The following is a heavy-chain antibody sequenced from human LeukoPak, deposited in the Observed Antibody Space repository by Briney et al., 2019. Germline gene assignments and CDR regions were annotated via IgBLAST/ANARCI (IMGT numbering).Heavy chain of an antibody. CDR3: ARARGDIVVVSAAIVVTRRENWFDP. V-gene: IGHV4-34*01. Sequence: SETLSLTCAVYGGSFSGYYWSWLRQPPGRGLEWIGEINHRGSTNYNPSLKSRVTISVDTSKNQFSLKLSSVTAADTAVYYCARARGDIVVVSAAIVVTRRENWFDPWGQGTLVTVSS. J-gene: IGHJ5*02. CDR2: INHRGST. CDR1: GGSFSGYY. D-gene: IGHD2-2*01.